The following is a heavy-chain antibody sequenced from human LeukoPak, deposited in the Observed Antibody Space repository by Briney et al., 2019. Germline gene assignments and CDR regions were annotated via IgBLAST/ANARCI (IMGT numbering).Heavy chain of an antibody. CDR3: AKDLEGYSSSWYFDY. CDR1: GFTFSSYG. D-gene: IGHD6-13*01. CDR2: ISYDGSNK. J-gene: IGHJ4*02. Sequence: GRSLRLSCAASGFTFSSYGMHWVRQAPCKGLEWVTVISYDGSNKYYADSVKGRFTISRDNSKNTLYLQMNSLRAEDTAVYYCAKDLEGYSSSWYFDYWGQGTLVTVSS. V-gene: IGHV3-30*18.